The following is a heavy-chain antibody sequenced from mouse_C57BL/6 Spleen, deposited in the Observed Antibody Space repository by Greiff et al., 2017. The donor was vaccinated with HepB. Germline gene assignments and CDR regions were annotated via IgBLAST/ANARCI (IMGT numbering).Heavy chain of an antibody. Sequence: VQLQQSGPELVKPGASVKISCKASGYTFTDYYMNWVKQSHGKSLEWIGDINPNNGGTSYNQKFKGKATLTVDKSSSTAYMELRSLTSEDSAVYYCARRGRAQVSYAMDYWGQGTSVTVSS. CDR3: ARRGRAQVSYAMDY. CDR1: GYTFTDYY. D-gene: IGHD3-2*02. V-gene: IGHV1-26*01. J-gene: IGHJ4*01. CDR2: INPNNGGT.